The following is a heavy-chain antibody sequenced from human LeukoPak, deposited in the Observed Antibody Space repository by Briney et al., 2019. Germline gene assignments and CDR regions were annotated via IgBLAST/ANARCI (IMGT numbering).Heavy chain of an antibody. V-gene: IGHV3-53*01. CDR3: AKGGVSNPWYFDY. CDR2: IYSGGST. D-gene: IGHD4-11*01. CDR1: GFTVSSNY. J-gene: IGHJ4*02. Sequence: PGGSLRLSCVASGFTVSSNYMSWVRQAPGKGLEWVSVIYSGGSTYYADSVKGRFTISRDNSKNTLYLQMNSLRAEDTAVYYCAKGGVSNPWYFDYWGQGTLVTVSS.